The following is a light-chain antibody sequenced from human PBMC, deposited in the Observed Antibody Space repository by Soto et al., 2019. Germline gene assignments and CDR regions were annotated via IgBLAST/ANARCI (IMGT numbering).Light chain of an antibody. J-gene: IGKJ1*01. Sequence: EIVMTQSPATLSVFPGERATLSSRASQRVNGNLAWYQQRRGQAPRLLIYGASTRATGIPARFSGSGSATEFALTISSLHSEDFAIYYCQQYHNWPRTFGQGTKVEIK. CDR1: QRVNGN. CDR3: QQYHNWPRT. CDR2: GAS. V-gene: IGKV3-15*01.